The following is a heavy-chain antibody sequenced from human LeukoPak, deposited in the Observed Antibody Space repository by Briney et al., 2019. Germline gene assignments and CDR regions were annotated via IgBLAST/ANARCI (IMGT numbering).Heavy chain of an antibody. CDR3: ARDRVDWLLSQVDY. V-gene: IGHV3-30-3*01. D-gene: IGHD3-9*01. CDR2: ISYDGSNK. CDR1: GFTFSSYA. J-gene: IGHJ4*02. Sequence: PGRSLRLSCAASGFTFSSYAMHWVRQAPGKGREWVAVISYDGSNKYYADSVKGRFTISRDNSKNTLYLQMNSLRAEDTAVYYCARDRVDWLLSQVDYWGQGTLVTVSS.